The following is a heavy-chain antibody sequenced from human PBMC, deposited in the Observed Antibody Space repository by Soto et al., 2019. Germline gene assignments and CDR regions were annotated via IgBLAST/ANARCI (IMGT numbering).Heavy chain of an antibody. CDR1: GFTFSSYA. V-gene: IGHV3-64D*06. J-gene: IGHJ3*02. D-gene: IGHD1-7*01. Sequence: GGSLRLSCSASGFTFSSYAMHWVRQAPGKGLEYVSAISSNGGSTYYADSVKGRFTISRDNSKNTLYLQMSSLRAEDTAVYYCVKGGRRTTGTTFDIWGQGTMVTVSS. CDR3: VKGGRRTTGTTFDI. CDR2: ISSNGGST.